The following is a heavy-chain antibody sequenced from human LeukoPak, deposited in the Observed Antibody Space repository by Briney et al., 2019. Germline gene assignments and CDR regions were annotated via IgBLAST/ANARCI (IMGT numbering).Heavy chain of an antibody. CDR2: ISSNGGSS. Sequence: WGALRLSCSAPGFTFSAHSMFWVRPAPGKGLEYFSGISSNGGSSFHSDSVKGRFTISRDNSKNTLYLQMSSLRAEDTAVYYCVKITSVTGGDCWGQGTRLTVSS. D-gene: IGHD1-1*01. CDR3: VKITSVTGGDC. J-gene: IGHJ4*02. V-gene: IGHV3-64D*09. CDR1: GFTFSAHS.